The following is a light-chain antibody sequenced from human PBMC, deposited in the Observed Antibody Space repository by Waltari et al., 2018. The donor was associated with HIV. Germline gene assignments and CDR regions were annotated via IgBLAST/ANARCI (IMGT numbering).Light chain of an antibody. V-gene: IGLV3-21*02. J-gene: IGLJ3*02. CDR1: NIGIKS. CDR2: DNT. Sequence: SNVLTQPPSVSVAPGQPARITCGDNNIGIKSVHWYQQKPGQAPVLVVYDNTDRPSGIPERFSGSNSGKTATLTIRGVEAGDEADYYCQVWDTSREWVFGGGTKLTVL. CDR3: QVWDTSREWV.